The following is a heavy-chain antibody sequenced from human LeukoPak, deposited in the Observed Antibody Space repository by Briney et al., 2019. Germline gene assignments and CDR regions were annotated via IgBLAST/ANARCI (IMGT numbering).Heavy chain of an antibody. CDR2: INPTGGST. V-gene: IGHV1-46*01. D-gene: IGHD5-24*01. CDR1: GYRFTSQY. J-gene: IGHJ3*02. Sequence: ASVKVSCKASGYRFTSQYVHWVRQAPGQGLEWMGIINPTGGSTRNAQKFQGRFSMTGDTSTSTIYMELSRLRSEDTAVYYCASFYNTNDALDIWGQGTMVTVSS. CDR3: ASFYNTNDALDI.